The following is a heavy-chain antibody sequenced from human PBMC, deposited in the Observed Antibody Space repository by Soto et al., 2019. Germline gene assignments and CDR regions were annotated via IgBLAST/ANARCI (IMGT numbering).Heavy chain of an antibody. V-gene: IGHV4-34*01. CDR3: ARGKPSGCRFGPRNFFYYGLDV. D-gene: IGHD5-18*01. CDR2: VHPSGST. J-gene: IGHJ6*02. CDR1: GGSVNGYY. Sequence: SETLSLTCAVYGGSVNGYYWNWIRQPPGKGLEWIGEVHPSGSTDYNPSLKSRLTLSLDTSKNQFSLKVASVTAADTAVYFCARGKPSGCRFGPRNFFYYGLDVWGPGTTVTVSS.